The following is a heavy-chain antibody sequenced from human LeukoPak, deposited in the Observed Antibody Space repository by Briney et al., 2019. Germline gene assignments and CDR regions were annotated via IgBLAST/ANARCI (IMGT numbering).Heavy chain of an antibody. CDR3: AKSGGYGLIDK. D-gene: IGHD1-26*01. J-gene: IGHJ4*02. CDR2: IYYTGST. V-gene: IGHV4-34*01. CDR1: GGSFSGYY. Sequence: RASETLSLTCAVYGGSFSGYYWSWIRQPPGKGLEWIGNIYYTGSTYYNVSLNSRVTISIDTSKNLFSLRLNSMTAADTAVYYCAKSGGYGLIDKWGQGTLVTVSS.